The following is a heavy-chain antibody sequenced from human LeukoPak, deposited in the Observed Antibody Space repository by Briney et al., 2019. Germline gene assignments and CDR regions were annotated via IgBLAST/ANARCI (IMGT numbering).Heavy chain of an antibody. CDR3: APIFGDYSDFDS. J-gene: IGHJ4*02. CDR1: GGSFTNYY. D-gene: IGHD4-17*01. V-gene: IGHV4-34*01. Sequence: SETLSLTCDVYGGSFTNYYLSWVRQPPGKRLEWIGEITHHGSTNYNPSLKSRVSISVDTSKNQFSLKLSSVAAADTAVYYCAPIFGDYSDFDSWGQGTLVTVSS. CDR2: ITHHGST.